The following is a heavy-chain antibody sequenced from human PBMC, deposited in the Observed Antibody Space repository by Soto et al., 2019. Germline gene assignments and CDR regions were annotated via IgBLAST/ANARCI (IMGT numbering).Heavy chain of an antibody. D-gene: IGHD2-15*01. Sequence: SETLSLTCTVSGGSISSYYWTWIRQPPGKGLEWIGYIYYSGSTYYNPSLRSRVTISVDTSKNQFSLKLSSVTAADTAVYYCARYGSGECNRGSCYSPFDYWGQGTLVTVSS. CDR2: IYYSGST. CDR3: ARYGSGECNRGSCYSPFDY. J-gene: IGHJ4*02. CDR1: GGSISSYY. V-gene: IGHV4-59*08.